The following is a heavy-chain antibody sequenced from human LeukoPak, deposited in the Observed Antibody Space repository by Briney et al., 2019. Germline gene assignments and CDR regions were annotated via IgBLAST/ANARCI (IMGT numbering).Heavy chain of an antibody. V-gene: IGHV5-51*01. D-gene: IGHD2-2*01. CDR1: GYSFTNYW. Sequence: GESLKISCEGSGYSFTNYWIAWVRQMPGKGLEWMGIIYPGDSDTRYSPSFQGQVTISADKSFSTAPLQWSSLKASDTAMYYCARGRYCTGPSCSHFDYWGQGTLVTVSS. CDR2: IYPGDSDT. CDR3: ARGRYCTGPSCSHFDY. J-gene: IGHJ4*02.